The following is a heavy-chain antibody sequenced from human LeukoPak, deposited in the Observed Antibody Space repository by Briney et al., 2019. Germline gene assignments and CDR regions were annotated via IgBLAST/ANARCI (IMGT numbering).Heavy chain of an antibody. CDR2: ISAYNGNT. CDR1: GYTFTSYG. D-gene: IGHD3-16*01. CDR3: ARDVGRSYDLDY. J-gene: IGHJ4*02. Sequence: GASVKVSCKASGYTFTSYGISWVRQAPGQGLEWMGWISAYNGNTDYAQSLQGRVTMTIYTSTSTVYMELRSLRSDDTAVYYCARDVGRSYDLDYWGQGTLVTVSS. V-gene: IGHV1-18*01.